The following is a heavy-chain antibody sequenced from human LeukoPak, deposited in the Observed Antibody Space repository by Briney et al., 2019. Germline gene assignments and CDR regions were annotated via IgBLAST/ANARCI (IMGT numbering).Heavy chain of an antibody. CDR1: GFTFDDYA. Sequence: PGGSLRLSCPASGFTFDDYAMHWVRQAPGKGLEWVSGISWNSGSIGYADSVKGRFTISRDNAKNSLYLQMNSLRAEDTALYYCAKDKYDFWSGYYAYYFDYWGQGTLVTVSS. CDR2: ISWNSGSI. J-gene: IGHJ4*02. CDR3: AKDKYDFWSGYYAYYFDY. V-gene: IGHV3-9*01. D-gene: IGHD3-3*01.